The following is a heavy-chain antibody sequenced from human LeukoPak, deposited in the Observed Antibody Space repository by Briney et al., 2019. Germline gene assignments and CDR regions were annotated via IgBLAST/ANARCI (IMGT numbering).Heavy chain of an antibody. CDR2: INPSGGST. Sequence: ASVQVSCNASGYTFTNYYMHWVRQAPGQGLEWMGIINPSGGSTNYAQKFQGRVTMTRDTSTSTVYMELSSLRSEDTAVYYCGRDQGYSGYDSPDYWGQGTLVTVSS. CDR1: GYTFTNYY. D-gene: IGHD5-12*01. V-gene: IGHV1-46*01. J-gene: IGHJ4*02. CDR3: GRDQGYSGYDSPDY.